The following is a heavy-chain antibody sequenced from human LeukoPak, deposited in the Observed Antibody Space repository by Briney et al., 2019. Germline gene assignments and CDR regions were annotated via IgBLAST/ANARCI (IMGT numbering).Heavy chain of an antibody. CDR3: AKARDTANHLDDY. J-gene: IGHJ4*02. Sequence: ETLSLTCTVSGGSISSYYWSWIRQPPGKGLEWVSAISGSGGSTYYADSVKGRFTISRDNSKNTLYLQMNSLRAEDTAVYYCAKARDTANHLDDYWGQGTLVTVSS. CDR1: GGSISSYY. V-gene: IGHV3-23*01. D-gene: IGHD5-18*01. CDR2: ISGSGGST.